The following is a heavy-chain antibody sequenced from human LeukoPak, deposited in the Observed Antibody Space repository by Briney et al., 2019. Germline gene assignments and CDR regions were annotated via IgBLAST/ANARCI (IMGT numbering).Heavy chain of an antibody. CDR3: AREKIRGYYYYYMDV. V-gene: IGHV4-61*02. CDR1: GGSISSGSYH. D-gene: IGHD3-10*01. J-gene: IGHJ6*03. CDR2: IYPSGST. Sequence: PSETLSLTCTVSGGSISSGSYHWSWIRQPAGKALEWIGRIYPSGSTNYDPSLKSRVTISVDTSKNQFSLKLTSVTAADTAVYYCAREKIRGYYYYYMDVWGKGTTVTISS.